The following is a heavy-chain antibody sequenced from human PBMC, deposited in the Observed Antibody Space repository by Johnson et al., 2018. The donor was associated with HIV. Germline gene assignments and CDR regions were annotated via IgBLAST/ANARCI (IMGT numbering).Heavy chain of an antibody. CDR2: ISYDGSNK. D-gene: IGHD3-10*01. CDR3: ARDRRGSDI. J-gene: IGHJ3*02. V-gene: IGHV3-30*14. Sequence: VQLVESGGGVVQPGRSLRLSCAASGFTFSSFAMHWVRQAPGKGLEWVAVISYDGSNKYYADSVKGRFTISRDNSKNTLYLQMNSLRAEDTAVYYCARDRRGSDIWGQGTMVTVSS. CDR1: GFTFSSFA.